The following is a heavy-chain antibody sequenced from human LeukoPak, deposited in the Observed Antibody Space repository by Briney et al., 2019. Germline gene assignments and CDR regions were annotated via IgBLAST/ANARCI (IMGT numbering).Heavy chain of an antibody. V-gene: IGHV1-18*01. J-gene: IGHJ4*02. CDR2: ISTYNGDR. CDR1: GYSFSKYG. CDR3: MRDGYFDTSGYYWEFVDY. D-gene: IGHD3-22*01. Sequence: ASVKVSFKASGYSFSKYGISWVRQAPGQGLEWMAWISTYNGDRKFVQKIEGRVTMSTDTPTSTVYMELRSLRADDTAVYYCMRDGYFDTSGYYWEFVDYWGQGTLVTVSS.